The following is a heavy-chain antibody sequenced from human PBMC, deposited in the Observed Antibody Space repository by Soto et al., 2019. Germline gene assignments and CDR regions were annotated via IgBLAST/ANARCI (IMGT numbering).Heavy chain of an antibody. CDR1: GFTFSSYG. J-gene: IGHJ6*02. V-gene: IGHV3-30*18. Sequence: LRLSCAASGFTFSSYGMHWVRQAPGKGLEWVAVISYDGSNKYYADSVKGRFTISRDNSKNTLYLQINSLRAEDTAVYYCAKTYYDYVWGSYRPPLSGMDVWGQGTTVTVSS. D-gene: IGHD3-16*02. CDR3: AKTYYDYVWGSYRPPLSGMDV. CDR2: ISYDGSNK.